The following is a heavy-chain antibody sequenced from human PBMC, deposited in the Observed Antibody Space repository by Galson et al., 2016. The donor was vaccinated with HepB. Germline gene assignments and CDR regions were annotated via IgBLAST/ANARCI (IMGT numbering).Heavy chain of an antibody. D-gene: IGHD2-2*01. V-gene: IGHV4-31*03. CDR2: IYYRGGT. J-gene: IGHJ4*02. CDR3: ARGLRHCSSAGCFVFDS. CDR1: GGSLSSDDSY. Sequence: TLSLTCIVSGGSLSSDDSYWNFIRQYPEKGLEWLGYIYYRGGTYSNPSLKSRLSFSVDTSTNQFSLQLRSVTAADTAIYYCARGLRHCSSAGCFVFDSWGLGTLVTVSS.